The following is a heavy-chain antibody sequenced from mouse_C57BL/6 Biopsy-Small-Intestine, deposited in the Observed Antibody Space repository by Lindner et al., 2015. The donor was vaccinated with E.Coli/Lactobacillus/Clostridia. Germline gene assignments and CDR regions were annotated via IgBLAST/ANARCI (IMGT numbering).Heavy chain of an antibody. Sequence: SVKVSCKASAFPFKTHAIAWVRQAPGQGLEWMGWISNYNGNFKYAQKLHGRVTLTTDTSTSTAYMELRSLTSDDTAVYYCARTYYDILTRYIDAFDFWGQGTVVTVSS. D-gene: IGHD2-4*01. CDR2: ISNYNGNF. CDR3: ARTYYDILTRYIDAFDF. CDR1: AFPFKTHA. J-gene: IGHJ3*01. V-gene: IGHV1-4*01.